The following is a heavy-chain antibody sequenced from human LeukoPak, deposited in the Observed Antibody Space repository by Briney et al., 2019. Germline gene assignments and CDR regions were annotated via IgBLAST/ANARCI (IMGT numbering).Heavy chain of an antibody. Sequence: SETLSLTCTVSGGSISSSSYYWGWIRQPPGKGLEWIGSIYYSGSTYYNPSLKSRVTISVDTSKNQFSLKLSSVTAADTAVYYCATYTIRDCTNGVCHLPYYYYYYGMDVWGQGTTVTVSS. V-gene: IGHV4-39*07. CDR2: IYYSGST. CDR3: ATYTIRDCTNGVCHLPYYYYYYGMDV. CDR1: GGSISSSSYY. J-gene: IGHJ6*02. D-gene: IGHD2-8*01.